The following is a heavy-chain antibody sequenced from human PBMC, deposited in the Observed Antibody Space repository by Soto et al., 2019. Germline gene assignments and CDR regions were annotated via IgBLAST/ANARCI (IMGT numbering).Heavy chain of an antibody. CDR3: ARWPDGYYYYGMDV. Sequence: ASVKVSCKASGYTFTSYAMHWVRQATGQGLEWMGWMNPNSGNTGYAQKFQGRVTMTGNTSISTAYMELSSLRSEDTAVYYCARWPDGYYYYGMDVWGQGTTVTVSS. CDR2: MNPNSGNT. CDR1: GYTFTSYA. V-gene: IGHV1-8*02. J-gene: IGHJ6*02.